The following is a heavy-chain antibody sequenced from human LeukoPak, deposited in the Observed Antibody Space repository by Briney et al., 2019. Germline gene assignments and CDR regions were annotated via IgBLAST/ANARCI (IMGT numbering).Heavy chain of an antibody. J-gene: IGHJ6*02. Sequence: GRSLRLSCAASGFTFRSYGMHWVRQAPGKGLEWVAVISHDGSNKYYADSVKGRFTTSRDNSKNTLYLQMNSLRAEDTAVYYCAKDGYCSSTSCYIDYYYGMDVWGQGTTVTVSS. CDR1: GFTFRSYG. CDR2: ISHDGSNK. CDR3: AKDGYCSSTSCYIDYYYGMDV. D-gene: IGHD2-2*03. V-gene: IGHV3-30*18.